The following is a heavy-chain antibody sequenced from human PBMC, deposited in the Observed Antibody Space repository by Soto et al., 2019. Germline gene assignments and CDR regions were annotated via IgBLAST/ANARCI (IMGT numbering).Heavy chain of an antibody. J-gene: IGHJ5*02. Sequence: VGSLRLSCAASGFTFSSYAMHWVRQAPGKGLEWVAVISYDGSNKYYADSVKGRFTISRDNSKNTLYLQMNSLRAEDTAVYYCARSPRGGSGSYLWFDPWGQGTLVTVPQ. CDR3: ARSPRGGSGSYLWFDP. CDR1: GFTFSSYA. D-gene: IGHD3-10*01. CDR2: ISYDGSNK. V-gene: IGHV3-30-3*01.